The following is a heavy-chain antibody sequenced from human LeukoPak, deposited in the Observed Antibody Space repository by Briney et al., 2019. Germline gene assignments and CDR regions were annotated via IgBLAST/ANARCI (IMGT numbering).Heavy chain of an antibody. CDR2: ISVYSGNT. J-gene: IGHJ4*02. V-gene: IGHV1-18*01. D-gene: IGHD2-8*01. CDR3: ARDANGVLGDY. CDR1: GYTFSSYG. Sequence: ASVTVSCKASGYTFSSYGISWVRQAPGQGLEWMGWISVYSGNTNYAQRFQDRVTMTTDTSTTTAYMELRSLRSDDTAMYYCARDANGVLGDYWGQGTLVTVSS.